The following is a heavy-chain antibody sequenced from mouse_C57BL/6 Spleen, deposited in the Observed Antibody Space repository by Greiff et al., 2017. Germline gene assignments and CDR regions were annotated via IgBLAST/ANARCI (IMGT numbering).Heavy chain of an antibody. V-gene: IGHV1-64*01. CDR2: IHPNRGST. Sequence: QVQLQQPGAELVKPGASVKLSCKASGYTFTSYWMHWVKQRPGQGLEWIGMIHPNRGSTNYNEKFKSKATLTVDKSSSTAYMQLSSLTSEDSAVYYCARSAYYGSSYYFDYWGQGTTLTVSS. J-gene: IGHJ2*01. CDR3: ARSAYYGSSYYFDY. CDR1: GYTFTSYW. D-gene: IGHD1-1*01.